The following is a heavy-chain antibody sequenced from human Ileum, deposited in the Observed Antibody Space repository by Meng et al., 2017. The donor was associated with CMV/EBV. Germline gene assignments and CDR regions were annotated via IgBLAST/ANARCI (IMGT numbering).Heavy chain of an antibody. CDR3: ARGQLVLNY. Sequence: QVQLQQWGAGLLKPSETLSLTCAVYGGSFSGYYLCWIRQPPGKGLEWIGEINHSGSTDYNPSLKSRVTILQDTSKGQFSLKLTSVTAADTAVYYCARGQLVLNYWGQGTLVTVSS. CDR1: GGSFSGYY. CDR2: INHSGST. J-gene: IGHJ4*02. D-gene: IGHD1-1*01. V-gene: IGHV4-34*01.